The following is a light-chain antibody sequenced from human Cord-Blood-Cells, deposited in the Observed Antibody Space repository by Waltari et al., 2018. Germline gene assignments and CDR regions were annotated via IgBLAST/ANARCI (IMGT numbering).Light chain of an antibody. V-gene: IGKV3-11*01. CDR2: DAS. CDR3: QQRSNWIT. J-gene: IGKJ5*01. Sequence: VLTQSPATLALSPRERATLSCRASQSVSSYLAWYQQKPGQTPRLLIYDASIRATGIPAMFSGSASGTDFTLTISRLAPEDFAVYYCQQRSNWITFGQGTRLEIK. CDR1: QSVSSY.